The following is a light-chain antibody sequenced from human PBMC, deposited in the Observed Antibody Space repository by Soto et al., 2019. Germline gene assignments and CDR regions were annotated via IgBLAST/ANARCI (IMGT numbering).Light chain of an antibody. Sequence: QSVLTQPPSVSGAPGQSVTVSCSGDSSSIGAGYAVSWYQHSPGTAPRLLISGNRNRPSGVPERFSASKSGTSASLTIAGLQAEDEADYYCQSYVGGSEVFGGGTTVTVL. J-gene: IGLJ2*01. CDR2: GNR. CDR3: QSYVGGSEV. CDR1: SSSIGAGYA. V-gene: IGLV1-40*01.